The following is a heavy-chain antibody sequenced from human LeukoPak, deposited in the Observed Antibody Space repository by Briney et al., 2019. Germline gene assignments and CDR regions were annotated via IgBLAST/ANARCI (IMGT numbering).Heavy chain of an antibody. J-gene: IGHJ4*02. V-gene: IGHV1-69*10. CDR2: IIPIYDVA. CDR3: ARGDSDDSGDFRTFEY. CDR1: GGTNYA. Sequence: SVKVSCKVSGGTNYAISWVRQAPGQGLEWMGGIIPIYDVANSAQKFQGRVTFTADKSTNTAYMELSSLRSEDTAMYFCARGDSDDSGDFRTFEYWGQGTLVTVSS. D-gene: IGHD4-17*01.